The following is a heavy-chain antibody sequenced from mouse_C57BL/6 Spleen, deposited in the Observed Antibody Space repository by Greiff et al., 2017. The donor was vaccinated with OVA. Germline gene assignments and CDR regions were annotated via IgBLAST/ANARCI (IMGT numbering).Heavy chain of an antibody. V-gene: IGHV1-72*01. J-gene: IGHJ3*01. D-gene: IGHD2-4*01. CDR2: IAPNSGGT. Sequence: VQLQQPGAELVKPGASVKLSCKASGYTFTSYWMHWVKQRPGRGLEWIGRIAPNSGGTKYNEKFKSKATLTVDKPSSTAYMQLSSLTSEDSAVYYCARSGYDYAQAWFAYWGQGTLVTVSA. CDR3: ARSGYDYAQAWFAY. CDR1: GYTFTSYW.